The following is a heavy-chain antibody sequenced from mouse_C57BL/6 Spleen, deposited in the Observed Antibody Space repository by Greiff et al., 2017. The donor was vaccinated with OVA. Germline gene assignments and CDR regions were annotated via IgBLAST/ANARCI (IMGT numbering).Heavy chain of an antibody. V-gene: IGHV5-9*01. Sequence: EVNVVESGGGLVKPGGSLKLSCAASGFTFSSYTMSWVRQTPEKRLEWVATISGGGGNTYYPDSVKGRFTISRDNAKNTRYLQMSSLRSEDTALYYCARHPYGYEGAWFAYWGQGTLVTVSA. D-gene: IGHD2-2*01. CDR3: ARHPYGYEGAWFAY. J-gene: IGHJ3*01. CDR1: GFTFSSYT. CDR2: ISGGGGNT.